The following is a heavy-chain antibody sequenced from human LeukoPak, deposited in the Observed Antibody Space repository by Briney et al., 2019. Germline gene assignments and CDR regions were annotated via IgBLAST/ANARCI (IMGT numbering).Heavy chain of an antibody. CDR3: ARHRIAAADDAFEI. J-gene: IGHJ3*02. CDR2: IYYSGST. Sequence: SETLSLTCTVSGGSFSSSSYYWGWIRHPPGKGLEWIVNIYYSGSTYYNPSLKSRATISVDTSKNLFSLKLSSVTAAHTAVYYCARHRIAAADDAFEIWGQGTMVTVSS. V-gene: IGHV4-39*01. CDR1: GGSFSSSSYY. D-gene: IGHD6-13*01.